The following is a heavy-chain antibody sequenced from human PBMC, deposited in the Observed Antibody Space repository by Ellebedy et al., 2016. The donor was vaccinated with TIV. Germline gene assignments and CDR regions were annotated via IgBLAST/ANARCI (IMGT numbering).Heavy chain of an antibody. J-gene: IGHJ4*02. CDR1: GYTFPSYF. CDR3: ARARSSGWLHTPDY. V-gene: IGHV1-46*04. Sequence: AASVKVSCKASGYTFPSYFMHWVRHPPGQGLEWMGIIHPSVGSTTYAQKLQGRVTMTRDTSTSTVYMELSSLRSEDTAVDYCARARSSGWLHTPDYWGQGTLVTVSS. CDR2: IHPSVGST. D-gene: IGHD6-19*01.